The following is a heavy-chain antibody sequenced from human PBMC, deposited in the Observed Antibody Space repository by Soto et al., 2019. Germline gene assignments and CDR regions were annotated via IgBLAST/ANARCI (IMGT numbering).Heavy chain of an antibody. V-gene: IGHV4-4*07. Sequence: SETLSLPSTVSGGSISSYYWSWIRQPAGKGLEWIGRIYTSGSTNYNPSLKSRVTMSVDTSKNQFFLKLSSVTAADTAVYYCARGSGGRKQWIYYFDSWGQGTLVTVSS. D-gene: IGHD2-8*02. CDR1: GGSISSYY. CDR3: ARGSGGRKQWIYYFDS. J-gene: IGHJ4*02. CDR2: IYTSGST.